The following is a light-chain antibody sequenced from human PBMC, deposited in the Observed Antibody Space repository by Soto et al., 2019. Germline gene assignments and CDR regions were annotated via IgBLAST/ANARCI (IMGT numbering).Light chain of an antibody. CDR1: TGTVTSGYF. CDR3: LLYYGDVNWV. CDR2: STS. Sequence: QAVVTQEPSLTVPPGGTVTLTCASSTGTVTSGYFPSWFQKKPGQAPRALIYSTSNRHSWTPARFSGSLLGGKAALTLSAVQPEDEADYSCLLYYGDVNWVFGGGTKLTVL. J-gene: IGLJ3*02. V-gene: IGLV7-43*01.